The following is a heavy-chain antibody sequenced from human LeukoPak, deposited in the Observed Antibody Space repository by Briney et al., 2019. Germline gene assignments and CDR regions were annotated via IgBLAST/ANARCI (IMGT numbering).Heavy chain of an antibody. V-gene: IGHV3-74*03. CDR3: TRWGYGMDV. J-gene: IGHJ6*01. CDR1: GFSFRTYW. D-gene: IGHD3-16*01. Sequence: GGSLRLSCAASGFSFRTYWMHWVRQAPGKGLVWVSRVNSDGTSTTYADSVKGRFTISRDNAKNTLYLQMNSLRADDTAVYYCTRWGYGMDVWGQGTTVTVSS. CDR2: VNSDGTST.